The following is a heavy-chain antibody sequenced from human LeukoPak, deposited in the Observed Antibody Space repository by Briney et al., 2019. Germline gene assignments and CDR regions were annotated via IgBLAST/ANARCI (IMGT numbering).Heavy chain of an antibody. D-gene: IGHD3-22*01. J-gene: IGHJ4*02. Sequence: ASVKVSCKASGGTFSSYAISWVRQAPGQGLEWMGGIIPILGTANYAQKFQGRVTITADESTSTAYMELSSLRSEDTAVYYCARDNGGYYYVWGQGTLVTVSS. CDR3: ARDNGGYYYV. CDR2: IIPILGTA. CDR1: GGTFSSYA. V-gene: IGHV1-69*13.